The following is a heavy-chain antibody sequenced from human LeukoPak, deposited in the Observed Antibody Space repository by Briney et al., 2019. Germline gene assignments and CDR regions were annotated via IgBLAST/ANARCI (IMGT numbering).Heavy chain of an antibody. Sequence: SETLSLTCTVSGGSISSYYWSWIRRPPGKGLEWIGYIYYSGSTNYNPSLKSRVTISVDTSKNQFSLKLSSVTAADTAVYYCARVDNLPGATWFDPWGQGTLVTVSS. D-gene: IGHD1-26*01. CDR1: GGSISSYY. J-gene: IGHJ5*02. CDR3: ARVDNLPGATWFDP. CDR2: IYYSGST. V-gene: IGHV4-59*01.